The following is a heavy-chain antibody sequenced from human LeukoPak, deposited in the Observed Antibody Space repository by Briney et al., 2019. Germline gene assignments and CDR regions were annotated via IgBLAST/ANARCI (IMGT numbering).Heavy chain of an antibody. V-gene: IGHV3-33*01. CDR1: GFTFSSFG. CDR3: VRGVGVSRFNYFDP. J-gene: IGHJ5*02. CDR2: ICYDASNK. Sequence: PGGSLRLSCAASGFTFSSFGMHWVRQAPGKGLEWVAVICYDASNKYYAAPVKGRFTISRDNYKNTMFLQMNSLRDDDTAVYYCVRGVGVSRFNYFDPWGQGTMVIVSS. D-gene: IGHD6-13*01.